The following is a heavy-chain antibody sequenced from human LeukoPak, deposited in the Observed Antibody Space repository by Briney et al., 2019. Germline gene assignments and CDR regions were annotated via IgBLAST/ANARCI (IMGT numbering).Heavy chain of an antibody. V-gene: IGHV3-23*01. CDR3: AKADTAMVNYFDY. J-gene: IGHJ4*02. CDR1: GFTFSSYA. D-gene: IGHD5-18*01. CDR2: ISGSGGST. Sequence: GGSLRLSCAASGFTFSSYAMSWVRQAPGKGLEWVSAISGSGGSTYYADSVKGRFTISRDNSKNTLYLQRNSLRAEDTAVYYCAKADTAMVNYFDYWGQGTLVTVSS.